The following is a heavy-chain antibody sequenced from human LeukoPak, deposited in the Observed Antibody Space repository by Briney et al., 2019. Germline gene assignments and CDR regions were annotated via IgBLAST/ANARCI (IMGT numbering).Heavy chain of an antibody. CDR1: GFTFSCYA. V-gene: IGHV3-23*01. J-gene: IGHJ1*01. CDR3: AKVVGLRYFDWLSIRYFQH. CDR2: ISGSGSST. D-gene: IGHD3-9*01. Sequence: PGGSLRLSCAASGFTFSCYAMSWVHQAPGKGLEWVSAISGSGSSTYYADSVKGRFTISRDNSKNTLYLQMNRLRAEDTAVYYCAKVVGLRYFDWLSIRYFQHWGQGTLVTVSS.